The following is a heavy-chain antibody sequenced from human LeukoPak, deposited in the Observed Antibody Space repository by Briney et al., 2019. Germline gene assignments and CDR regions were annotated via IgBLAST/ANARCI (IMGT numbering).Heavy chain of an antibody. J-gene: IGHJ6*03. CDR2: IYHSGST. D-gene: IGHD1-26*01. CDR3: ARVPMGASNYYYMDV. Sequence: SETLSLTCTLSGRSITSGGYYWSWIRQHPGEGLEWIGHIYHSGSTYYNPSFKSRVTISVDTSKNQFSLNLTSVSAADTDVYYWARVPMGASNYYYMDVWGKGTTVTVSS. CDR1: GRSITSGGYY. V-gene: IGHV4-31*03.